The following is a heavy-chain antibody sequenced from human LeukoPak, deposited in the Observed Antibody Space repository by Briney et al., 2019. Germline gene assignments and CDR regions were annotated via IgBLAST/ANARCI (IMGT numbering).Heavy chain of an antibody. CDR1: GFTFSSYG. D-gene: IGHD3-22*01. CDR2: IRYDGSNK. J-gene: IGHJ4*02. Sequence: PGGSLRLSCAASGFTFSSYGMHWVRQAPGKGLEWVAFIRYDGSNKYYADSVKGRFTISRDNSKNTLYLQMNSLRAEDTAVYYCARPTRTKIVQGHIDYWGQGTLVTVSS. CDR3: ARPTRTKIVQGHIDY. V-gene: IGHV3-30*02.